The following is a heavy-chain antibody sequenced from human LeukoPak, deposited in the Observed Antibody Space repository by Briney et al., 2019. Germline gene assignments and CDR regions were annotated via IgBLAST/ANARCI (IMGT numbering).Heavy chain of an antibody. CDR1: GGSISSSSYY. Sequence: SETLSLTCTVSGGSISSSSYYWGWIRQPPGKGLEWIGSIYYSGSTYYNPSLKSRVTISVDTSKNQFSLKLSSVTAADTAVYYCARNAEYSSGWYGGDYYYMDVWDKGTTVTVSS. CDR2: IYYSGST. CDR3: ARNAEYSSGWYGGDYYYMDV. D-gene: IGHD6-19*01. J-gene: IGHJ6*03. V-gene: IGHV4-39*07.